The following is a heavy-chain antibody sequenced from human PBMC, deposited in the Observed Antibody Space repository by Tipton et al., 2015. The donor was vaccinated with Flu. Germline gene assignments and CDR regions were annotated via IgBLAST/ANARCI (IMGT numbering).Heavy chain of an antibody. Sequence: QLVQSGGGLVKPGGSLRASCAASGFASSEAWMFWVRLAPGKGLEWVGRIKSESAGGTTDYAAPVEGRFSISRDGSKNTLSLEMNSLKTEDTAVYYCTTGAYWGQGTRVIVSS. CDR3: TTGAY. J-gene: IGHJ4*02. CDR1: GFASSEAW. CDR2: IKSESAGGTT. V-gene: IGHV3-15*01.